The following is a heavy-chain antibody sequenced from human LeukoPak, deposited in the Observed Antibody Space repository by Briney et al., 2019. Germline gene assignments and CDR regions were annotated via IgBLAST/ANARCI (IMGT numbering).Heavy chain of an antibody. CDR1: GYTFTNYG. Sequence: ASVQVSCKASGYTFTNYGIKWVRQAPGQGLEWRGWMTNNNGNTNYAPKFQDRVTMTTDTSTSTAYMPLRSLRSDATAVYYCARAPYCSPSSCNYYYYSMGVWGQGTTVTVSS. V-gene: IGHV1-18*01. J-gene: IGHJ6*02. D-gene: IGHD2-2*01. CDR2: MTNNNGNT. CDR3: ARAPYCSPSSCNYYYYSMGV.